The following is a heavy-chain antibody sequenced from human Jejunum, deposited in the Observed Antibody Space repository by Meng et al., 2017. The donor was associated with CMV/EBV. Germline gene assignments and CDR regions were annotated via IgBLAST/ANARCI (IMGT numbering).Heavy chain of an antibody. CDR3: ARLYGDYNNNYYYGMDV. Sequence: FTTYDMKWVRQATGQGLEWVEWMNPNSDYTGYTQMFQGRVTVTRKTSISTVYMELSSLRSDDTAVYYCARLYGDYNNNYYYGMDVWGQGTTVTVSS. V-gene: IGHV1-8*03. CDR2: MNPNSDYT. D-gene: IGHD4-17*01. J-gene: IGHJ6*02. CDR1: FTTYD.